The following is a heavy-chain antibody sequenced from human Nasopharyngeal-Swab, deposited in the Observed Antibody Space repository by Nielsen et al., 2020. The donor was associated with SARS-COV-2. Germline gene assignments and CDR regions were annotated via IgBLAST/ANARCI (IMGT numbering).Heavy chain of an antibody. J-gene: IGHJ4*02. CDR3: ARHTANTED. CDR2: INHSGST. D-gene: IGHD5-18*01. V-gene: IGHV4-34*01. Sequence: SETLSLTCAVYGGSFSGYYWSWIRQPPGKGMEWIGEINHSGSTNYNPSLKSRVTISVDTSKNQFSLKLSSVTSADTAVYYCARHTANTEDWGQGTLVTVSS. CDR1: GGSFSGYY.